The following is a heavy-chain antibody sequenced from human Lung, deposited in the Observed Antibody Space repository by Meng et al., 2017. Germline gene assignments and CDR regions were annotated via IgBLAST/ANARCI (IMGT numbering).Heavy chain of an antibody. V-gene: IGHV1-2*06. Sequence: VQSGGGVKKPGASVKVSCKASGYTFPDYWLHWVRRAPGQGLEWMGRINPKSGDTHYAQRFQGRVTMTGDTSISTAYMELSGLRSDDTAMYYCARDEDISAAGKLFGDYWGQGTLVTVSS. CDR2: INPKSGDT. J-gene: IGHJ4*02. CDR3: ARDEDISAAGKLFGDY. D-gene: IGHD6-13*01. CDR1: GYTFPDYW.